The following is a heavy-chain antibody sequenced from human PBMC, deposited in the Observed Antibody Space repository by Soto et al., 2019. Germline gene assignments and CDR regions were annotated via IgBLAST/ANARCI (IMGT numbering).Heavy chain of an antibody. J-gene: IGHJ4*02. D-gene: IGHD3-3*01. CDR3: ARGAKYDFWRAPNDF. CDR2: ISTYNGNT. V-gene: IGHV1-18*01. CDR1: GYTFSSYG. Sequence: QVQLVQSGAEVKKPGASVKVSCKASGYTFSSYGISWVRQAPGQGLEWMGWISTYNGNTNYAKKLQGRVTMTTDTSMXTAHMELRSLVSDDTAVYYCARGAKYDFWRAPNDFWGQGTLVTVSS.